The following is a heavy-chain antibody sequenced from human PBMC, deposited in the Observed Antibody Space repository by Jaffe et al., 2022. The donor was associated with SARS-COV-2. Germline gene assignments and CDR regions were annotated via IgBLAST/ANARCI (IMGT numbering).Heavy chain of an antibody. V-gene: IGHV4-39*01. D-gene: IGHD1-26*01. J-gene: IGHJ3*02. CDR1: GGSIGGSNYY. CDR3: ARHGTNWPASSGTPVDVIDI. Sequence: QVQLQESGPGLVKPSETLALTCTVSGGSIGGSNYYWGWIRQPPGKGLEWIGTIYKTGNTLYNPSLENRLIISVDTSKNELSLKLTFVTAADTSVYYCARHGTNWPASSGTPVDVIDIWGQGRKVTVSS. CDR2: IYKTGNT.